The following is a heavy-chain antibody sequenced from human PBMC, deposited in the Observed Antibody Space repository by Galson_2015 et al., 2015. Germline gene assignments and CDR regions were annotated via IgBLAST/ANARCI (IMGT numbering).Heavy chain of an antibody. CDR2: ISGGGGTT. Sequence: LRLSCAASGFTFNNYAMSWVRQAPGKGLEWVSFISGGGGTTFYADSVKGRFTISRDNSKNTLYLLINSLRAEDTAVYYCAKVRGYSSGYASDYWGLGALVIVSS. V-gene: IGHV3-23*01. J-gene: IGHJ4*02. CDR1: GFTFNNYA. D-gene: IGHD5-18*01. CDR3: AKVRGYSSGYASDY.